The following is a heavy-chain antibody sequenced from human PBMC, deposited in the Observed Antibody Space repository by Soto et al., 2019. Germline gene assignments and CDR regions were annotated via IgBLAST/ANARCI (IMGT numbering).Heavy chain of an antibody. D-gene: IGHD4-4*01. CDR3: ARRHLDYSIFPIGYGMDV. CDR2: IIPIFGTA. V-gene: IGHV1-69*06. J-gene: IGHJ6*02. CDR1: GGTFSSYA. Sequence: QVQLVQSGAEVQKPGSSVKVSCKASGGTFSSYAISWVRQAPGQGLEWMGGIIPIFGTANYAQKFQGRVTITADKSTSTAYMELSSLRSEDTAVYYCARRHLDYSIFPIGYGMDVWGQGTTVTVSS.